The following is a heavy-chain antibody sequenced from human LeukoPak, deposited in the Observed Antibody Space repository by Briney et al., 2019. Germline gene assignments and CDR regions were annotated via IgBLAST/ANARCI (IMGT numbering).Heavy chain of an antibody. CDR3: ARDQTVVTPRNAFDI. D-gene: IGHD4-23*01. J-gene: IGHJ3*02. CDR1: GYTFTGYY. CDR2: INPNSGGT. Sequence: ASVKVSCKASGYTFTGYYMHWVRQAPGQGLEWMGRINPNSGGTNYAQKFQGRVTITADESTSTAYMELSSLRSEDTAVYYCARDQTVVTPRNAFDIWGQGTMATVSS. V-gene: IGHV1-2*06.